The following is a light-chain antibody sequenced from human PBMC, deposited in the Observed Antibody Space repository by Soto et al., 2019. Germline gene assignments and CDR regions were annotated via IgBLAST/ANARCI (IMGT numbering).Light chain of an antibody. J-gene: IGKJ1*01. CDR1: QSISSW. V-gene: IGKV1-5*03. Sequence: DIQMTQSPSTLSASVGDRVTITCRASQSISSWLACYQQKPGKATKLLIYEASSSEIGVPPRFSGRGFGTEFTLTISSLQPDDFATYYCQHYKESSTFGQGTRLEIK. CDR2: EAS. CDR3: QHYKESST.